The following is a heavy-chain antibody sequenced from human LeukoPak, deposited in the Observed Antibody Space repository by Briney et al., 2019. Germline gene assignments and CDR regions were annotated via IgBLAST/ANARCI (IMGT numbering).Heavy chain of an antibody. D-gene: IGHD5-24*01. CDR3: AKSLGRWLPYGMDV. CDR1: GFTFSSYA. CDR2: ISASGGST. J-gene: IGHJ6*02. Sequence: GASLRLSCAASGFTFSSYAMSWVRQAPGKGLEWVSAISASGGSTYYADSVKGRFTISRDNSKNTLYLQMNSLRAEDTAVYYCAKSLGRWLPYGMDVWGQGTTVTVSS. V-gene: IGHV3-23*01.